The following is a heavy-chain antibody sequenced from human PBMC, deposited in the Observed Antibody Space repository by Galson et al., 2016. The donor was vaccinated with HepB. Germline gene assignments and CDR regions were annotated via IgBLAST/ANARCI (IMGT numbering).Heavy chain of an antibody. CDR3: SHGPHTLIYNYYRRDFAH. J-gene: IGHJ4*02. CDR2: IYWDDDK. D-gene: IGHD1-1*01. CDR1: GFSLNTDEVA. Sequence: PALVKPTQTLTLTCSFYGFSLNTDEVAVGWIRQPPGKALEWLALIYWDDDKRYTPSLQNRFTITKDTPKNQVVLTMTDMDPVDTATSYCSHGPHTLIYNYYRRDFAHWGPGTPVTVSS. V-gene: IGHV2-5*02.